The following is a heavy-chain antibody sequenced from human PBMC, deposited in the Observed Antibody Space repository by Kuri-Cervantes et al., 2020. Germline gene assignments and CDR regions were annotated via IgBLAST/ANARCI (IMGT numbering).Heavy chain of an antibody. J-gene: IGHJ6*02. CDR1: GGSISSYY. Sequence: SETLSLTCTVSGGSISSYYWSWIRQPPGKRLEWIGYIYYSGSTNYNPSLKNRVTISVDTSKNQFSLKLSSVTAADTAVYYCARYCSGGSCRKGGGMDVWGQGTTVTVSS. D-gene: IGHD2-15*01. CDR3: ARYCSGGSCRKGGGMDV. CDR2: IYYSGST. V-gene: IGHV4-59*01.